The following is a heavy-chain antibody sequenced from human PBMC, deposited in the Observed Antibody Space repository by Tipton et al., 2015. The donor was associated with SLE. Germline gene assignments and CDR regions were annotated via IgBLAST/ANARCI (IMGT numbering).Heavy chain of an antibody. CDR1: GFTVSSNY. Sequence: SLRLSCAASGFTVSSNYMSWVRQAPGKGLEWVSVIYSGGSTYYADSVKGRFTISRDNSKNTLYLQMNSLRAEDTAVYYCAKDRVATKGKGWGQGTLVTVSS. CDR3: AKDRVATKGKG. D-gene: IGHD2-8*01. V-gene: IGHV3-66*02. CDR2: IYSGGST. J-gene: IGHJ4*02.